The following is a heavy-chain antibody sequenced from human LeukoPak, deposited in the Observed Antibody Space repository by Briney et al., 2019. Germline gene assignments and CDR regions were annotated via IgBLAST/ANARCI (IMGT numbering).Heavy chain of an antibody. Sequence: GGSLRLSCAASGFTFSTYAMSWVRQAPGKGLEWVSVISGSGSSTYYADSVEGRFTISRDNSKNTLYLQMNSLRAEDTAVYYCAKEMATIRAFDFWGQGQWSPSLQ. CDR2: ISGSGSST. J-gene: IGHJ3*01. V-gene: IGHV3-23*01. CDR1: GFTFSTYA. D-gene: IGHD5-24*01. CDR3: AKEMATIRAFDF.